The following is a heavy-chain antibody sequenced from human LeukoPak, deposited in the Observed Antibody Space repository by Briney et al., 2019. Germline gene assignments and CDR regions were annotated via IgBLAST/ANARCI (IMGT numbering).Heavy chain of an antibody. Sequence: GRSMRLTCAASGFTFSSYGMHWVRQAPGKGLGWVAVTWYDGSNKYYADSVKGRFTISRDNSKNTLYLQMHSLRAEDTAVYYCARDRGNRGSSWYNSFDPWGQGTLVTVSS. CDR2: TWYDGSNK. CDR3: ARDRGNRGSSWYNSFDP. V-gene: IGHV3-33*01. J-gene: IGHJ5*02. CDR1: GFTFSSYG. D-gene: IGHD6-13*01.